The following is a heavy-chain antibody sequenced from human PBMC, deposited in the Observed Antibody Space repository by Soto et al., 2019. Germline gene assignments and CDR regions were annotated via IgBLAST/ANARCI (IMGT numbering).Heavy chain of an antibody. J-gene: IGHJ1*01. CDR1: GFTIRNYA. D-gene: IGHD5-12*01. CDR2: ISGTNDRT. Sequence: EVQVLESGGGLVQPGGSLRLSCAASGFTIRNYAMSWVRQAPGKALEWVAGISGTNDRTYYRDSVEGRFTIFKDTSKNTLYREMKSLRAEDTALYRCEGSWTWGQGTLVTVSS. V-gene: IGHV3-23*02. CDR3: EGSWT.